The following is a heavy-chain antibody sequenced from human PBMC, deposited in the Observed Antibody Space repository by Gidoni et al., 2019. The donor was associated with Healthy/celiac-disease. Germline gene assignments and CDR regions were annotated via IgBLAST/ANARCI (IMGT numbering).Heavy chain of an antibody. CDR1: GFTFSSYS. CDR3: ARSYRYCTNGVCRSVRYFDL. V-gene: IGHV3-48*02. CDR2: MSSRSSTI. Sequence: EVQLVESGGGFVQPGGSLRLSCAASGFTFSSYSMNWVRQAPGKGLEWVSYMSSRSSTIYYADSVKGRFTISRDNAKNSLYLQMNSLRDEDTAVYYCARSYRYCTNGVCRSVRYFDLWGRGTLVTVSS. D-gene: IGHD2-8*01. J-gene: IGHJ2*01.